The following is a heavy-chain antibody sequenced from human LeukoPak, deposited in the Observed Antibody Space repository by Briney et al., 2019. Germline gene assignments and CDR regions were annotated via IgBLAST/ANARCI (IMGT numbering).Heavy chain of an antibody. V-gene: IGHV3-7*01. CDR2: INREGNEK. CDR3: ARVGTRELQRVFDF. J-gene: IGHJ4*02. Sequence: GGSLRLSCATFGFAFSDYWMTWVRQVPGKGLEWVANINREGNEKYYVDSVKGRFTISRDNAKNSVDLQMDSLRVEDTAVYYCARVGTRELQRVFDFWGQGTLVTVSS. CDR1: GFAFSDYW. D-gene: IGHD1-7*01.